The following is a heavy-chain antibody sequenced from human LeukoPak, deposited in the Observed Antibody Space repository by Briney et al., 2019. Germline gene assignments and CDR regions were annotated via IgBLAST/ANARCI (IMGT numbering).Heavy chain of an antibody. CDR3: ARHSPIVVAWGGWFDP. D-gene: IGHD2-21*01. CDR2: IYYSGST. V-gene: IGHV4-59*08. CDR1: GGSISSYY. Sequence: SETLSLTCTVSGGSISSYYWSWIRQPPGKGLEWIGYIYYSGSTNYNPSLKSRVTISVDTSKNQFSLKLSSVTAADTAVYYCARHSPIVVAWGGWFDPWGQGTLVTVSS. J-gene: IGHJ5*02.